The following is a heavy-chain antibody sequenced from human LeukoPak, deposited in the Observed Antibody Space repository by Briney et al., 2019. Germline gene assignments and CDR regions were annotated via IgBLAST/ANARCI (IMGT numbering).Heavy chain of an antibody. D-gene: IGHD3-10*01. CDR2: ISAYNGNT. Sequence: ASVKVSCKASGYTFTGYYMHWVRQAPGQGLEWMGWISAYNGNTNYAQKLQGRVTMTTDTSTSTAYMELRSLRSDDTAVYYCARGYYYGSGSYLRFDYWGQGTLVTVSS. V-gene: IGHV1-18*04. CDR1: GYTFTGYY. CDR3: ARGYYYGSGSYLRFDY. J-gene: IGHJ4*02.